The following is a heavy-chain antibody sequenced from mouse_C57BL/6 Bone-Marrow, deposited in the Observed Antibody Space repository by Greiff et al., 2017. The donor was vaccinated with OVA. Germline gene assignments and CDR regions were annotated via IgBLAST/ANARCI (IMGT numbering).Heavy chain of an antibody. Sequence: EVQLQQSGPVLVKPGASVKMSCKASGYTFTDYYMNWVKQSHGKSLEWIGVINPYNGGTSYNQKFKGKATLTVDKSSSTAYMELNSLTSEDSAVYYCAREGLRPYFDGWGTGTTVTVSS. CDR3: AREGLRPYFDG. V-gene: IGHV1-19*01. CDR2: INPYNGGT. CDR1: GYTFTDYY. J-gene: IGHJ1*03. D-gene: IGHD2-4*01.